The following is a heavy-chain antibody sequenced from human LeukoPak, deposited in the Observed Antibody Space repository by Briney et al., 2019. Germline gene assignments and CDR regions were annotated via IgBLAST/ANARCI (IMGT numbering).Heavy chain of an antibody. J-gene: IGHJ1*01. D-gene: IGHD2-2*01. CDR3: ARAADIVVVPAAMQWYFQH. CDR2: ISSSSTI. Sequence: GGSLRLSCAASGFTFSDYYMNWVRQAPGKGLEWVSSISSSSTIYYADSVKGRFTISRDNAKNSVYLQMNSLRAEDTAVYYCARAADIVVVPAAMQWYFQHWGQGTLVTVSS. CDR1: GFTFSDYY. V-gene: IGHV3-69-1*01.